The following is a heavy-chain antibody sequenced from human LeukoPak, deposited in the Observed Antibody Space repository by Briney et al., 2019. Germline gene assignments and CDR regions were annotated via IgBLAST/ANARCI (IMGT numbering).Heavy chain of an antibody. Sequence: GGSLRLSCAASGFTFNYYALHWVRQAPGKGLEWVASISSEGDNKHYLESVKGRFTISRDNSKNTLYLQMHNPRAEDTAIYYCAKDRTNFFYYLDVWGTGTTVIVSS. J-gene: IGHJ6*03. V-gene: IGHV3-30-3*01. CDR1: GFTFNYYA. CDR3: AKDRTNFFYYLDV. CDR2: ISSEGDNK.